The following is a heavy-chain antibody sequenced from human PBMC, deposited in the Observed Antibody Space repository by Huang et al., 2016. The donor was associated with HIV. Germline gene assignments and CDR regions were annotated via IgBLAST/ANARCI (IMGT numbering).Heavy chain of an antibody. CDR2: ISASSGDT. V-gene: IGHV1-18*01. CDR1: GYTFTSYG. D-gene: IGHD3-22*01. J-gene: IGHJ3*02. CDR3: ARDPKYHRIGYYRQRRGIDI. Sequence: QIQLMQSGPELKQPGASGKVSCKASGYTFTSYGITWVRQAPGQGPEWMGGISASSGDTEYAQKFQGRVTLTTDTSTNIAYMELRSLRSDDTAKYYCARDPKYHRIGYYRQRRGIDIWGQGTMVIVSS.